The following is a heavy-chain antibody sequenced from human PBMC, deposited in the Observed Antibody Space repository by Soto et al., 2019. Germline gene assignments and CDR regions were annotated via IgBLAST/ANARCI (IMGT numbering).Heavy chain of an antibody. CDR2: VANDGSNQ. CDR3: ARSSGGSSWYPPDY. D-gene: IGHD6-13*01. J-gene: IGHJ4*02. CDR1: GFTFSSYG. V-gene: IGHV3-30*03. Sequence: QVQLVESGGGVVQPGRSLRLSCAASGFTFSSYGMQWVRQSPGEGPEWVAIVANDGSNQYYAESVNGRFTISRDNSKTTVCLEMDSLRPEDTAVYYCARSSGGSSWYPPDYWGQGTLVTVSS.